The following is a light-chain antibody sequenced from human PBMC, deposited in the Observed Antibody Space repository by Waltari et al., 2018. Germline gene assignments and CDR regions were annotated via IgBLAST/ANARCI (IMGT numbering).Light chain of an antibody. V-gene: IGKV3-11*01. CDR3: QQRSNWPPALT. CDR1: QSVSSY. J-gene: IGKJ4*01. CDR2: DAA. Sequence: EIVLTQSPVTLSLSPGERATLSCRASQSVSSYLTWYQQKPGQAPRLLLYDAANRATGIPARFRGSGSGTDFSLTISSREPEDFAVYYCQQRSNWPPALTFGGGTKVEVK.